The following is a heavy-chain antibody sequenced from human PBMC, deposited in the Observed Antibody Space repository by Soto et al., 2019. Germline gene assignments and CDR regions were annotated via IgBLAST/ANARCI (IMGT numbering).Heavy chain of an antibody. V-gene: IGHV3-7*01. D-gene: IGHD3-3*01. J-gene: IGHJ6*03. CDR1: GFTFSSYW. CDR3: ARDYSTPSISAIFGVVVDYYYYMDV. Sequence: GGSLRLSCAASGFTFSSYWMSWVRQAPGKGLEWVANIKQDGSEKYYVDSVKGRFTISRDNAKNSLYLQMNSLRAEDTAVYYCARDYSTPSISAIFGVVVDYYYYMDVWGKGTTVTVSS. CDR2: IKQDGSEK.